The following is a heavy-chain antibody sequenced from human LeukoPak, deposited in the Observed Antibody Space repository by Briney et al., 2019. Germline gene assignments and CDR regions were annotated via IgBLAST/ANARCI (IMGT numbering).Heavy chain of an antibody. CDR2: FDPEDGET. CDR1: GYTLTELS. CDR3: AVSLTTGGYYGMDV. D-gene: IGHD1-1*01. V-gene: IGHV1-24*01. J-gene: IGHJ6*02. Sequence: ASVKVSCKVSGYTLTELSLHWVRQAPGKGFEWMGRFDPEDGETIYARKFQGRVTMTEDTSTDTAYMELSSLRSEDTAVYFCAVSLTTGGYYGMDVWGQGTTVTVSS.